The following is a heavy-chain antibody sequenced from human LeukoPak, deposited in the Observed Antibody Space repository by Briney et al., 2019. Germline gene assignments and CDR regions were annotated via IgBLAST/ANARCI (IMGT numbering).Heavy chain of an antibody. CDR1: GFTFSSYS. D-gene: IGHD3-22*01. J-gene: IGHJ4*02. CDR2: ISSSGSTI. Sequence: GGSLRLSCAASGFTFSSYSMNWVRQAPGKGLEWVSYISSSGSTIYYADSVKGRFTISRDNAKNSLYLQMNSLRAEDTAVYYCARAGYYYDSSGYPPSDYWGQGTLVTVSS. V-gene: IGHV3-48*04. CDR3: ARAGYYYDSSGYPPSDY.